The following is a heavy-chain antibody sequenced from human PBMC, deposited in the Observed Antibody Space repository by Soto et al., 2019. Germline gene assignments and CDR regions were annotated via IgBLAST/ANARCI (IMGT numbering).Heavy chain of an antibody. CDR3: GKDLMGEQGLGVMHY. D-gene: IGHD6-19*01. Sequence: QVQLEESGGKVVQPGRSLRLSCAASGFSFSDYGMHWVRQAPGKGLESVALLSYDGDKEYYADSVKGRFTISRDNSKNTVFLQMNSLRPEDTAVYYCGKDLMGEQGLGVMHYWGQGTLVTVSS. CDR1: GFSFSDYG. CDR2: LSYDGDKE. J-gene: IGHJ4*02. V-gene: IGHV3-30*18.